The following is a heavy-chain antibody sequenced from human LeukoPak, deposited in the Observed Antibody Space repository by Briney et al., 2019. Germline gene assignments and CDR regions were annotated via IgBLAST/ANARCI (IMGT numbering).Heavy chain of an antibody. CDR3: ARARGGVLMVYATLPIDY. Sequence: GSLRLSCEASGFFFGGHAMNWLRQAPGKGPEWIAFITKDSDRVYYAESVEGRFTVSRDNAKNSLYLQMNSRRAEDTAVYCCARARGGVLMVYATLPIDYWGQGTLVTVSS. CDR2: ITKDSDRV. V-gene: IGHV3-48*01. CDR1: GFFFGGHA. J-gene: IGHJ4*02. D-gene: IGHD2-8*01.